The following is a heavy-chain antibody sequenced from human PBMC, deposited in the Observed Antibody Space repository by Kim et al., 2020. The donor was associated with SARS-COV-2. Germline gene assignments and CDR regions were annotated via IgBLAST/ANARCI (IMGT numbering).Heavy chain of an antibody. Sequence: ASVKVSCKASGYTFTSYGISWVRQAPGQGLEWMGWISAYNGNTNYAQKLQGRVTMTTDTSTSTAYMELRSLRSDDTAVYYCARDVTGIAAAGTRYYYYYYMDVWGKGTTVTVSS. D-gene: IGHD6-13*01. CDR3: ARDVTGIAAAGTRYYYYYYMDV. V-gene: IGHV1-18*01. J-gene: IGHJ6*03. CDR2: ISAYNGNT. CDR1: GYTFTSYG.